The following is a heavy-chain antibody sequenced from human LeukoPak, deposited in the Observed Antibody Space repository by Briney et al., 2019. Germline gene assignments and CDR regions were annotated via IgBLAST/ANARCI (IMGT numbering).Heavy chain of an antibody. CDR3: ARDALGYCSSTSCYRPLYY. CDR1: GGSISSYY. D-gene: IGHD2-2*02. Sequence: PPETLSLTCTVPGGSISSYYWSWIRQPAGKGLEWIGRIYTSGSTNYNPSLKSRVTMSVDTSKNQFSLKLSSVTAADTAVYYCARDALGYCSSTSCYRPLYYWGQGTLVTVSS. CDR2: IYTSGST. J-gene: IGHJ4*02. V-gene: IGHV4-4*07.